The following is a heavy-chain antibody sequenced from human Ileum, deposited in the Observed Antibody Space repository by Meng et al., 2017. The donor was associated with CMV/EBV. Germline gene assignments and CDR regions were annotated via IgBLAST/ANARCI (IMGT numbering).Heavy chain of an antibody. J-gene: IGHJ4*02. CDR2: IIPILGIA. V-gene: IGHV1-69*02. D-gene: IGHD6-6*01. CDR1: GGPFRSYT. CDR3: ARSDSSSFLDY. Sequence: SCKVSGGPFRSYTISWVRQAPGQGLEWMGRIIPILGIANYAQKFQGRVTITADKSTSTAYMELSSLRSEDTAVYYCARSDSSSFLDYWGQGTLVTVS.